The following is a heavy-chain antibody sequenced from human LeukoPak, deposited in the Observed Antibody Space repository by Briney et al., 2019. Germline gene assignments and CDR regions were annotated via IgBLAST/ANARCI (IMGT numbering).Heavy chain of an antibody. J-gene: IGHJ4*02. CDR2: ISYDGSNE. V-gene: IGHV3-30*18. CDR3: AKEFNRGLPDY. CDR1: GFTFSTYG. D-gene: IGHD2-21*01. Sequence: GGSLRLSCAASGFTFSTYGMHWVCQAPGKGLEWVAVISYDGSNEYYADSVKGRFTISRDNSKNTLYLQMSSLRAEDTAVYYCAKEFNRGLPDYWGQGTLVTVPS.